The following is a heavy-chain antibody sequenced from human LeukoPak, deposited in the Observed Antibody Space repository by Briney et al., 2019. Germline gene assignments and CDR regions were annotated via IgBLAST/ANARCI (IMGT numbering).Heavy chain of an antibody. D-gene: IGHD3-16*01. CDR3: ARYDSRGSASTRFDY. Sequence: SETLSLTCGVSGYSISSGYFWGWIRQPPGKGLEWIGRIYGTGSTSYNPSLMNRVTMSVDTSKNHFSLKLTSVTAADTAVYYCARYDSRGSASTRFDYWGQGILVTISS. CDR2: IYGTGST. J-gene: IGHJ4*02. V-gene: IGHV4-38-2*01. CDR1: GYSISSGYF.